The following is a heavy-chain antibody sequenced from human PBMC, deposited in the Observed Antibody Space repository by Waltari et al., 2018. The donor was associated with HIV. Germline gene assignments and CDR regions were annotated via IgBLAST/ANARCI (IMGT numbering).Heavy chain of an antibody. D-gene: IGHD2-15*01. J-gene: IGHJ4*02. CDR3: TRDKQTTGATLDY. Sequence: QVQLVESGGGVVQPGRSLRLSCAASGFTFSNYGMHWVRQAPGEGLEWVALIGEDGSNKFYADSVKGRFIISRDNSKNTLYLQINSLRADDSAVYYCTRDKQTTGATLDYWGQGTLVTVPS. CDR1: GFTFSNYG. CDR2: IGEDGSNK. V-gene: IGHV3-33*01.